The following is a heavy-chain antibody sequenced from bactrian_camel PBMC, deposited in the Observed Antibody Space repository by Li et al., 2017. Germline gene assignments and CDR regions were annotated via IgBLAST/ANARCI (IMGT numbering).Heavy chain of an antibody. Sequence: HVQLVESGGGAVQTGGSLRLTCTAVGLTFEGGNQGWYRETPGNEFEFVSSIAPDGSRWYADSVQGRFTISRNVLPERLSLQMTRLKAEDTAMYYCAAGPDVGREKHLTADQVLSIRRNNFWGQGTQVTVS. D-gene: IGHD3*01. CDR2: IAPDGSR. J-gene: IGHJ4*01. V-gene: IGHV3S60*01. CDR3: AAGPDVGREKHLTADQVLSIRRNNF. CDR1: GLTFEGGN.